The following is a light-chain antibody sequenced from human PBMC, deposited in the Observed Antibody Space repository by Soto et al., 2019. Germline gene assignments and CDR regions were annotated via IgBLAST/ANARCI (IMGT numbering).Light chain of an antibody. CDR2: KST. CDR3: QQYNSQRT. Sequence: DIQMTQSPSTLSASVGDRVTITCRASQYISSWLAWYQQKPGKAPKLLIYKSTSLESGVPSRFSCSGSGTEVTLTISILQPDYFATYFCQQYNSQRTFGQGTKVEIK. V-gene: IGKV1-5*03. J-gene: IGKJ1*01. CDR1: QYISSW.